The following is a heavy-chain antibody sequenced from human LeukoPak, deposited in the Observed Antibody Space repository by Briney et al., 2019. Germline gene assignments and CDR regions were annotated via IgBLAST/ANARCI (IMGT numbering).Heavy chain of an antibody. J-gene: IGHJ6*03. CDR2: IYYSGST. CDR1: GGSISSSSYY. V-gene: IGHV4-39*07. Sequence: SETLSLTCTVSGGSISSSSYYWGWIRQPPGKGLEWIGSIYYSGSTYYNPSLKSRVTISVDTSKNQFSLKLSSVTAADTAVYYCARGGRDYYGSGYPEYYYYYYMDVWGKGTTVTVSS. CDR3: ARGGRDYYGSGYPEYYYYYYMDV. D-gene: IGHD3-10*01.